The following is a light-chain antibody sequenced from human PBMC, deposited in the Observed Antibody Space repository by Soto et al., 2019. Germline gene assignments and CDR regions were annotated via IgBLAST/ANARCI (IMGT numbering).Light chain of an antibody. CDR3: QQRSNWPPIT. V-gene: IGKV3-11*01. CDR2: DAS. J-gene: IGKJ5*01. Sequence: DIVLTHSPAKLYFPQLERATLSLIASQSVSSYLAWYQQKPGQAPWLLIYDASNRATGIPARFSGSGSGTDFTLTISSLEPEDFAVYYCQQRSNWPPITFGQGTQLEIK. CDR1: QSVSSY.